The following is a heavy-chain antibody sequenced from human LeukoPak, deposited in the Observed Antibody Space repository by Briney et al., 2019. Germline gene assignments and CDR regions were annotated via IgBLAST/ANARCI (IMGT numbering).Heavy chain of an antibody. CDR1: GGFITSGIHW. D-gene: IGHD4-17*01. Sequence: SGTLSLTCTVSGGFITSGIHWWSWARQTPGKGLEWIGEIYQSGTTNYKPSLKSRVTMSLDKSRNLFSLQLSSVTAADTAVYYCATYFYGDYALHYFDYWGQGALVTVS. J-gene: IGHJ4*02. V-gene: IGHV4-4*02. CDR3: ATYFYGDYALHYFDY. CDR2: IYQSGTT.